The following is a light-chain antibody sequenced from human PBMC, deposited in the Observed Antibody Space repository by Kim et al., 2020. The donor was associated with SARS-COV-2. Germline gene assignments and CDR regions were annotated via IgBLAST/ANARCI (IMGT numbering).Light chain of an antibody. CDR2: DVS. J-gene: IGLJ1*01. CDR1: SSDVGGYNY. CDR3: SSYTSSSTPWV. V-gene: IGLV2-14*01. Sequence: QSALTQPASVSGSPGQSITISCTGTSSDVGGYNYVSWYQQHPGKAPKLMIYDVSKRPSGVSNRFSGSKSGNTASLTISGLQAEDEADYYCSSYTSSSTPWVFGTGTQLTVL.